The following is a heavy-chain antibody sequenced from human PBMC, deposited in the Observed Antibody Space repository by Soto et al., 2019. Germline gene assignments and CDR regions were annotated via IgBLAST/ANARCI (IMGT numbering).Heavy chain of an antibody. J-gene: IGHJ4*02. CDR2: IYWDDDK. Sequence: SGPTLVKPTQTLTLTCTFSGFSLSTSGVGVGWIRQPPGKALEWLALIYWDDDKRYSPSLKSRLTITKDTSKNQVVLTMTNMDPVDTATYYCAHRLTGGLSYYFDYWGQGTLVTVSS. CDR3: AHRLTGGLSYYFDY. D-gene: IGHD7-27*01. V-gene: IGHV2-5*02. CDR1: GFSLSTSGVG.